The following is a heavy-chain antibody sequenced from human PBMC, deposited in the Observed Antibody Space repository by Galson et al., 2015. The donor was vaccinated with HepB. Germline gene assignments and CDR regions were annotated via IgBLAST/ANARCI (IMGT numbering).Heavy chain of an antibody. D-gene: IGHD2-15*01. Sequence: SETLSLTCAVYGGSFRGYFWSWIRQSPGKGLEWIGEINHSGSASYNPSLKSRVTISVDTSKNHFSLKLTSVTAADTTVYYCARGVSDGGDDYWGQGTLVTVSS. J-gene: IGHJ4*02. V-gene: IGHV4-34*01. CDR1: GGSFRGYF. CDR2: INHSGSA. CDR3: ARGVSDGGDDY.